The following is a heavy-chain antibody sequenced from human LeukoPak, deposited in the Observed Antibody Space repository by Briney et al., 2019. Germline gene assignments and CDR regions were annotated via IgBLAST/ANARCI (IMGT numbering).Heavy chain of an antibody. CDR3: AAGEVGQLLDY. Sequence: ASVKVSCKVSGYTLSELPMHWVRQAPGKGLEWMGGFDLEDGETIYVQKFQGRVTMTEDTSTDTAYMELSSLRSDDTAVYFCAAGEVGQLLDYWGQGTLVTVSS. J-gene: IGHJ4*02. D-gene: IGHD5-24*01. CDR1: GYTLSELP. CDR2: FDLEDGET. V-gene: IGHV1-24*01.